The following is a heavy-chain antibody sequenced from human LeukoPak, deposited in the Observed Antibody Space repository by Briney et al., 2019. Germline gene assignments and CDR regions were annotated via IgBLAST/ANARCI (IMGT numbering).Heavy chain of an antibody. Sequence: GGSLRLSCAASGFTVSSNYMSWVRQAPGKGLEWVSVIYSGGSTYYADSVKGRFTISRDNSKNTLYLQMNSLRAEDTAVYYCAREVEVYYDSSGLDYWGQGTLVTVSS. CDR2: IYSGGST. CDR1: GFTVSSNY. D-gene: IGHD3-22*01. J-gene: IGHJ4*02. V-gene: IGHV3-66*01. CDR3: AREVEVYYDSSGLDY.